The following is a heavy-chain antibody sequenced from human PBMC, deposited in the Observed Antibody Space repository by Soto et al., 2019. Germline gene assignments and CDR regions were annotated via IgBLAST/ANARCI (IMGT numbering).Heavy chain of an antibody. J-gene: IGHJ4*02. CDR3: ARDLGGFPDY. CDR1: GYSFTSYG. D-gene: IGHD5-12*01. Sequence: QVQLVQSGAEVKKPGASVKVSCKASGYSFTSYGISWVRQVPGQGLEWMGWISAYNGNRKYAQKFQGRVTMTTDTSTSTAYMQLTSLRSDDTAVYYRARDLGGFPDYWSQGTLVTVSS. V-gene: IGHV1-18*01. CDR2: ISAYNGNR.